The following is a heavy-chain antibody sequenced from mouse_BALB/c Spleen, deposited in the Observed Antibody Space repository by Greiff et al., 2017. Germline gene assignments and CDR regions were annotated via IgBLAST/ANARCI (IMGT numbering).Heavy chain of an antibody. D-gene: IGHD1-1*01. CDR1: GFTFSSFG. J-gene: IGHJ4*01. Sequence: EVMLVESGGGLVQPGGSRKLSCAASGFTFSSFGMHWVRQAPEKGLEWVAYISSGSSTIYYADTVKGRFTISRDNPKNTLFLQMTSLRSEDTAMYYCARSGYYYGVSPMDYWGQGTSVTVSS. CDR3: ARSGYYYGVSPMDY. CDR2: ISSGSSTI. V-gene: IGHV5-17*02.